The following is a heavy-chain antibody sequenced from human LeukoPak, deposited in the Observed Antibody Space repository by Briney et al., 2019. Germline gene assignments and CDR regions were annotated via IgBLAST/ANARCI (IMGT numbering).Heavy chain of an antibody. D-gene: IGHD4/OR15-4a*01. CDR2: ISSDGSGT. CDR1: GFTFSSYW. Sequence: GGSLRLSCAASGFTFSSYWMYWVRQAPGKGVVWVSRISSDGSGTSYADSVKGRFTISRDNAKNTLYLQMSSLRADDTALYYCARASGSNWHFAAWGQGTLVTVSS. CDR3: ARASGSNWHFAA. J-gene: IGHJ5*02. V-gene: IGHV3-74*01.